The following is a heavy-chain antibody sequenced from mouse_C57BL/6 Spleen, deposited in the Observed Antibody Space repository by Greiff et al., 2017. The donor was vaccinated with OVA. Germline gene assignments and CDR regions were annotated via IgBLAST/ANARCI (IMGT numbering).Heavy chain of an antibody. V-gene: IGHV1-54*01. J-gene: IGHJ4*01. D-gene: IGHD1-1*01. CDR3: ARGTVHAMDY. Sequence: QVQLQQSGADLVRPGPSLKVSCKASGYAFTNYLIEWVKQRPGQGLEWIGVINPGSGGTNYNEKFKGKATLTADKSSSTAYMQLSSLTSEDSAVYFCARGTVHAMDYWGQGTSVTVSS. CDR1: GYAFTNYL. CDR2: INPGSGGT.